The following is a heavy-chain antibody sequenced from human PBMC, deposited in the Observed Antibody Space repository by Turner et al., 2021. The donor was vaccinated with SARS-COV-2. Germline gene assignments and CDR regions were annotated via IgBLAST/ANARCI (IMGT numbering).Heavy chain of an antibody. CDR3: TKRGDYYYYGMDV. D-gene: IGHD3-16*01. CDR1: GFTFRNYA. CDR2: SSGTENST. J-gene: IGHJ6*02. Sequence: EVQLLESGGGLVQPGGSLRLSCAASGFTFRNYAMSWVREAPGKGLEGVASSSGTENSTFYADTVEGRFTISGYTSKNTLYLEMNSLKAEETALYYCTKRGDYYYYGMDVWGQGTTVTVSS. V-gene: IGHV3-23*01.